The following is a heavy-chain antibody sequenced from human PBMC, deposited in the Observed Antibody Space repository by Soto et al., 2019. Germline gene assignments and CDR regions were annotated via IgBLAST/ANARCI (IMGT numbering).Heavy chain of an antibody. V-gene: IGHV4-39*01. J-gene: IGHJ4*02. CDR2: VYYSGST. CDR1: GGSTNSRSDY. Sequence: TSETLSLTCTVSGGSTNSRSDYWGWIRQPPGKGLEWIGSVYYSGSTYDNPSLQSRVTISVDTSRNQFSLKLISVTAADTAVYFCACIRAACGYWGPGTLVTVSS. D-gene: IGHD2-15*01. CDR3: ACIRAACGY.